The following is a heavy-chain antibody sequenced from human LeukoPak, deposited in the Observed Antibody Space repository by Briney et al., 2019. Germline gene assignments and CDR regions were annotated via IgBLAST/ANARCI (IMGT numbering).Heavy chain of an antibody. CDR3: ARDTNTAMDY. J-gene: IGHJ4*02. D-gene: IGHD5-18*01. V-gene: IGHV4-59*01. CDR1: GGSISSYY. CDR2: IYYSGST. Sequence: SETLSLTCTVSGGSISSYYWSWIRQPPGKGLEWIGYIYYSGSTNYNPSLKSRVTISVDTSKSQFSLKLSSVTAADTAVYYCARDTNTAMDYWGQGTLVTVSS.